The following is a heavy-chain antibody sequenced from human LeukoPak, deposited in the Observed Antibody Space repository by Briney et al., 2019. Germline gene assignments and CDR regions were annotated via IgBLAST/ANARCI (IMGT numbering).Heavy chain of an antibody. CDR2: MNPNSGNT. J-gene: IGHJ4*02. V-gene: IGHV1-8*01. D-gene: IGHD6-6*01. Sequence: GASVKVSCKASGYTFTSHDINWVRQATGQGLEWMGWMNPNSGNTGYAQKFQGRVTMTRNTSISTAYMELSSLRSEDTAVYYCARASSIAARGLKLTSHYWGQGTLVTVSS. CDR1: GYTFTSHD. CDR3: ARASSIAARGLKLTSHY.